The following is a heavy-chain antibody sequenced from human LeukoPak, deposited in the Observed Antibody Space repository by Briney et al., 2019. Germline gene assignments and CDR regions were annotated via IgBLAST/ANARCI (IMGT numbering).Heavy chain of an antibody. D-gene: IGHD6-25*01. CDR1: GFTFSSYG. V-gene: IGHV3-30*18. J-gene: IGHJ5*02. CDR2: ISYDGSNK. Sequence: GGPLRLSCAASGFTFSSYGIHWVPRAPGKGLEWVAVISYDGSNKFYADSVKGRFTISRDNSNNTLYLQMDSLRVEDTAVYYCAKAASNWFDPWGQGTLVTVSS. CDR3: AKAASNWFDP.